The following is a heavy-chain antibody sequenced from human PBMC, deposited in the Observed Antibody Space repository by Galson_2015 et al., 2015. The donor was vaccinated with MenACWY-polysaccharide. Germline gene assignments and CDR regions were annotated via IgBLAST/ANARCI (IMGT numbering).Heavy chain of an antibody. V-gene: IGHV1-8*01. D-gene: IGHD2-21*01. CDR3: TRIIARKHTFVDS. CDR2: MNPNSGNT. J-gene: IGHJ4*02. Sequence: SVKVSCKASGYNFSSYDINWVRQASGQGLEWMGWMNPNSGNTGYAQKFQGRVAMTRDTATSTAYMKLRMLRYDDTAVYYCTRIIARKHTFVDSLGQGTLVSVS. CDR1: GYNFSSYD.